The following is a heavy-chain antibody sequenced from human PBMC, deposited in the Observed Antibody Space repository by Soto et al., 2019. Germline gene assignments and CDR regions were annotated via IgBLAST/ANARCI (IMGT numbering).Heavy chain of an antibody. V-gene: IGHV1-58*01. CDR3: AVDLSRVTRTPDA. Sequence: QMQLVQSGPEVKKPGTSVKVSCKASGFTFTSSAVQWVRQARGQRLEWIGWIVVGSGNTNYAQKFQERVTIARDMSTSTAYMELSTLRSEDTAVYYCAVDLSRVTRTPDAWGQGTLVTVSS. D-gene: IGHD1-20*01. CDR2: IVVGSGNT. CDR1: GFTFTSSA. J-gene: IGHJ4*02.